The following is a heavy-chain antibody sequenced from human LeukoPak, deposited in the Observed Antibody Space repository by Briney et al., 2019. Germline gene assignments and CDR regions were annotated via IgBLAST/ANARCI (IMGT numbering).Heavy chain of an antibody. J-gene: IGHJ4*02. V-gene: IGHV3-21*01. D-gene: IGHD5-18*01. CDR3: ARGGTAMFYFDY. CDR2: ISSSSSYI. Sequence: GGSLRLSCTASGFTFGDYAMSWVRQAPGKGLEWVSSISSSSSYIYYADSVKGRFTISRDNAKNSLYLQMNSLRAEDTAVYYCARGGTAMFYFDYWGQGTLVTVSS. CDR1: GFTFGDYA.